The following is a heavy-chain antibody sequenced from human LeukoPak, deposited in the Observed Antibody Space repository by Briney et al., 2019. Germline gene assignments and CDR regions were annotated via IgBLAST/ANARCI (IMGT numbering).Heavy chain of an antibody. CDR2: IYSGGST. J-gene: IGHJ6*02. CDR3: ARDGDPDYYYGMDV. CDR1: EFTFSSYA. Sequence: PGGSLRLSCAASEFTFSSYAMYWVRQSPGKGLEWVSVIYSGGSTYYADSVKGRFTISRDNSKNTLYLQMNSLRAEDTAVYYCARDGDPDYYYGMDVWGQGTTVTVSS. D-gene: IGHD7-27*01. V-gene: IGHV3-66*01.